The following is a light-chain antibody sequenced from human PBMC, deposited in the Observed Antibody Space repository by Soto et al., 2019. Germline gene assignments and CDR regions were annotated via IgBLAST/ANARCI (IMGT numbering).Light chain of an antibody. V-gene: IGKV3-20*01. CDR1: QSVSSNF. J-gene: IGKJ1*01. CDR2: GAS. Sequence: EVVLTQSPGTLSLSRGEGATLSCRASQSVSSNFLAWYQQKPGQAPRLLIYGASNRATGFPDRFSGSGSGTDFTLTITRLEPEDFAVYFCQQYGSSPRTFGQGTKVDIK. CDR3: QQYGSSPRT.